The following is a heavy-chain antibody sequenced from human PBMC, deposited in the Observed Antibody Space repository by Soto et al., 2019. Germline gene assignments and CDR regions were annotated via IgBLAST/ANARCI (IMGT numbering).Heavy chain of an antibody. CDR3: ATDLGSYPAPGFDY. Sequence: GASVKVSCKVSGYTLTELSMHWVRQAPGKGLEWMGGFDPEDGETIYAQKFQGRVTMTEDTSTDTAYMELSSLRSEDTAVYYCATDLGSYPAPGFDYWGQGTLVTVSS. J-gene: IGHJ4*02. V-gene: IGHV1-24*01. CDR1: GYTLTELS. D-gene: IGHD1-26*01. CDR2: FDPEDGET.